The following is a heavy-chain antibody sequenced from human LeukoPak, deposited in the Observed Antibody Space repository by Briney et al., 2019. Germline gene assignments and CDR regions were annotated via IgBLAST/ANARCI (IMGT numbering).Heavy chain of an antibody. CDR2: IYYSGTT. Sequence: PSETLSLTCTVSGGSISSSPYYWGWIRQPPGKGLEWIGSIYYSGTTHYNPSLESRVTISVDTSKNQFSLKLASVTAADTAIYYCARRPREGYDYRGLFHYYMDVWGKGTTVTVSS. J-gene: IGHJ6*03. D-gene: IGHD5-12*01. V-gene: IGHV4-39*07. CDR1: GGSISSSPYY. CDR3: ARRPREGYDYRGLFHYYMDV.